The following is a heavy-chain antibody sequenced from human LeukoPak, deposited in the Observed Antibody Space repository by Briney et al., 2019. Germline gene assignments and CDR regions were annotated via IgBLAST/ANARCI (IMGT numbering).Heavy chain of an antibody. J-gene: IGHJ5*02. V-gene: IGHV3-48*01. D-gene: IGHD3-10*01. CDR1: GFTFSSYS. Sequence: PGGSLRLSCAASGFTFSSYSMNWVRQAPGKGLEWVSYISSSSSTIYYADSVKGRFTISRDNAKNSLYLQMNSLRAEDTAVYYCAREPPPQFDHWFDPWGQGTLVTVSS. CDR2: ISSSSSTI. CDR3: AREPPPQFDHWFDP.